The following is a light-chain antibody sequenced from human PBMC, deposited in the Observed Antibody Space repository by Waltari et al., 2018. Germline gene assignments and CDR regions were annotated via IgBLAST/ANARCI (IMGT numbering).Light chain of an antibody. Sequence: NFMLTQPHSVSESPGKTVTISCTRSSGSIASNYVQWYQQRPGSAPTTVIYEDKERPSGVPDRFSDSIDSSSNSASLTISGLKTEDEADYYCQSYDSSNLRVFGGGTKLTVL. CDR2: EDK. CDR1: SGSIASNY. J-gene: IGLJ2*01. CDR3: QSYDSSNLRV. V-gene: IGLV6-57*03.